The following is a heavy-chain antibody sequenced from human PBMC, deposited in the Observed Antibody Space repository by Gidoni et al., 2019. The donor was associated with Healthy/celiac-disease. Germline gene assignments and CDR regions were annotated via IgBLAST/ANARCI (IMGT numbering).Heavy chain of an antibody. J-gene: IGHJ4*02. CDR3: AKDGGSGYYHPTWFGVY. D-gene: IGHD3-22*01. Sequence: EVQLLESGGGLVQPGGSLRLSCAASGFTFSSYAMSWVRQAPGKGLEWVSAISGSGGSTYYANSVKGRFTNSRDNSKNPLYRQMNRLRAEDTAVYYCAKDGGSGYYHPTWFGVYWGQGTLVTVSS. V-gene: IGHV3-23*01. CDR1: GFTFSSYA. CDR2: ISGSGGST.